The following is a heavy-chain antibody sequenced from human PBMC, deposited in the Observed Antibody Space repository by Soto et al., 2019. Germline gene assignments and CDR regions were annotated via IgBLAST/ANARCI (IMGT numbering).Heavy chain of an antibody. CDR1: GFSLSTNGMG. Sequence: QITVKESGLTLVKPTETLTLTCTFSGFSLSTNGMGVGWIRQPPGKALEWLALIYWDDDKRYSPSLRSRLTIIKDTSKNQVDITMNNMYPEDTVTYYCARLIRGVYDLDRLWEKFDFWGQGTLVTVSS. CDR2: IYWDDDK. V-gene: IGHV2-5*02. D-gene: IGHD3-3*01. CDR3: ARLIRGVYDLDRLWEKFDF. J-gene: IGHJ4*02.